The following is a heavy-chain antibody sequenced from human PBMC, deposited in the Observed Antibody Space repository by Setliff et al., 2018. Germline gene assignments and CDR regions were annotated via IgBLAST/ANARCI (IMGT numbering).Heavy chain of an antibody. CDR1: GSISSGEYY. CDR2: IYYSGST. CDR3: AGGRRYDYGWDFDY. V-gene: IGHV4-30-4*08. D-gene: IGHD4-17*01. J-gene: IGHJ4*02. Sequence: GSISSGEYYWSWIRQPPGKGLEWIGYIYYSGSTYYNPSLRSRVTISLDTSKNQFSPKLTSVTAADTAVHYCAGGRRYDYGWDFDYWGQGTLVTVSS.